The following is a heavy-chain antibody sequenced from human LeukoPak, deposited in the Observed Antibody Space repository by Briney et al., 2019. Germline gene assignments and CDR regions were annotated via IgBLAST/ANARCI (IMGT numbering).Heavy chain of an antibody. Sequence: GGSLRLSCAASGFTVSSNYMSWVRQAPGKGLEWVSVIYSGGSTYYADSVKGRFTISRDNSKNTLYLQMNSLRAEDTAVYYCARTLSDGGYYYGMDVWGQGTTGTVSS. CDR1: GFTVSSNY. CDR2: IYSGGST. V-gene: IGHV3-53*01. J-gene: IGHJ6*02. CDR3: ARTLSDGGYYYGMDV. D-gene: IGHD2-21*02.